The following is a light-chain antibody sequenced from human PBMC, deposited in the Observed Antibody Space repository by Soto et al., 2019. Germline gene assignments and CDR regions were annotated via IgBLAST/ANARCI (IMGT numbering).Light chain of an antibody. Sequence: EIVMTQSPGTLSLSTGETATLSCRASQSVSSNYVAWFHQNPGQAPRLLIYGASSRATGVPDRFSASVSGANFTLTISRLEPEDFAVYYCQQYGRSPFTFGPGAKVDIK. CDR2: GAS. CDR1: QSVSSNY. J-gene: IGKJ3*01. CDR3: QQYGRSPFT. V-gene: IGKV3-20*01.